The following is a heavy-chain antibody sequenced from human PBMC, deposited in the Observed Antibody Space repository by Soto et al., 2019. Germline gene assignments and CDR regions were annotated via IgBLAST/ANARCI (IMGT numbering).Heavy chain of an antibody. Sequence: PGGSLRLSCAASGFTFNTYGMHWVRQAPGKGLEWVAVIWYDGSVKYYSDSTRGRFIVSRDNSRNTLFLQMNSLRVEDTAVYYCARIDCTGGNCRPYAYYDLDVWGQGTTVTVS. J-gene: IGHJ6*02. CDR1: GFTFNTYG. V-gene: IGHV3-33*02. CDR3: ARIDCTGGNCRPYAYYDLDV. CDR2: IWYDGSVK. D-gene: IGHD2-15*01.